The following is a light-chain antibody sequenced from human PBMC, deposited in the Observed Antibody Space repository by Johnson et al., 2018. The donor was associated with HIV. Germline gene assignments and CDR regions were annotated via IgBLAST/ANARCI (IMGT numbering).Light chain of an antibody. Sequence: QSVLTQPPSVSAAPGQKVTISCSGSSSNIGNNYVSWYQQLPGRAPKLLIYDNNKRPSVIPDRFSGSKSGTSATLGITGLQTGDEADYYCGTWVSSLRVGFFGTGTNVTVL. J-gene: IGLJ1*01. CDR1: SSNIGNNY. V-gene: IGLV1-51*01. CDR3: GTWVSSLRVGF. CDR2: DNN.